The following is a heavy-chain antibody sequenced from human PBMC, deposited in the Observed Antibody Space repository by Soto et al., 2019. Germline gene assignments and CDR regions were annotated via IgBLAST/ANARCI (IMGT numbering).Heavy chain of an antibody. Sequence: GGSLRLSCAACGFTFSDYYMSWIRQAPGKGLEWVSYISSSGSIIYYADSVKGRFTISRDNAKNSLYLQMNSLRAEDTAVYYCARDQGYYESSGYFDYWGQGTLVTVSS. CDR1: GFTFSDYY. V-gene: IGHV3-11*01. D-gene: IGHD3-22*01. J-gene: IGHJ4*02. CDR3: ARDQGYYESSGYFDY. CDR2: ISSSGSII.